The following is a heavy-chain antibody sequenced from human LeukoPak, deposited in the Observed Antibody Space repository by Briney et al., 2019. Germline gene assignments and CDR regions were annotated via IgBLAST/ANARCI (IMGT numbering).Heavy chain of an antibody. D-gene: IGHD5-18*01. Sequence: NPSETLSLTCTVSGGSISSYYWSWIRQPAGKGLEWIGRIYTSGSTNYNPSLKSRVTMSVDTSKNQFSLKLSSVTAADTAVYYCARDFGLGYSYGLGGNWFDPWGQGTLVTVSS. J-gene: IGHJ5*02. CDR1: GGSISSYY. CDR3: ARDFGLGYSYGLGGNWFDP. CDR2: IYTSGST. V-gene: IGHV4-4*07.